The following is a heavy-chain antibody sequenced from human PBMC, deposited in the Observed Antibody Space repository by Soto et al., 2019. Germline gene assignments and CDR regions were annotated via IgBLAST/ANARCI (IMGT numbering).Heavy chain of an antibody. CDR3: ARVRVVPAAMIYYMDV. J-gene: IGHJ6*03. Sequence: ASVKVSCKTSGYTFTSYGISWVRQAPGQGLQWMGWMSPYNDNTNYAQKFQGRVTMTRNTSISTAYMELSSLRSEDTAVYYCARVRVVPAAMIYYMDVWGRGTTVTVSS. D-gene: IGHD2-2*01. CDR1: GYTFTSYG. CDR2: MSPYNDNT. V-gene: IGHV1-8*02.